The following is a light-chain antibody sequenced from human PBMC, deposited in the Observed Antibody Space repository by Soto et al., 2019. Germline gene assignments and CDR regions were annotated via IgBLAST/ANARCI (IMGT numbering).Light chain of an antibody. V-gene: IGLV2-23*01. CDR2: EGS. Sequence: QSVLTQPASVSGSPGQSITISCNGTSSDVGSYNLVSWYQQHPGKAPKLMIYEGSKRPSGVSNRFSGSKSGNTASLTISGLQAEDEADYYCCSYAGSSIHVVFGGGTKVTVL. CDR3: CSYAGSSIHVV. CDR1: SSDVGSYNL. J-gene: IGLJ2*01.